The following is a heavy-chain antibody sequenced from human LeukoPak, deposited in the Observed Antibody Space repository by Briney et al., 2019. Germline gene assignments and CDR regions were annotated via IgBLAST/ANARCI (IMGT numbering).Heavy chain of an antibody. CDR3: AKGGIAVAGTWFDP. CDR1: GFTFGYYA. V-gene: IGHV3-9*03. Sequence: GRSLRLSCAASGFTFGYYAMHWVRQATGKGLEWVSGISWNGGNIGYADSVKGRFIISRDNARNSLYLQMNSLRAEDMALYYCAKGGIAVAGTWFDPWGQGTLVTVSS. J-gene: IGHJ5*02. D-gene: IGHD6-19*01. CDR2: ISWNGGNI.